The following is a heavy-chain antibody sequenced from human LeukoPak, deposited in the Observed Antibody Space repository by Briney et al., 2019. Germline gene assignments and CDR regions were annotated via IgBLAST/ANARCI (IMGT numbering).Heavy chain of an antibody. Sequence: GASVKVSCKASGYRFTSDGIAGVRQAPGQGLEWMGWISVNSGYTNYAQKVQGRVTMTADTSTSTVYMELRSLRSDDTAIYYCARSREVTVSGPQFDYWGQGTLVTVSS. CDR2: ISVNSGYT. CDR1: GYRFTSDG. J-gene: IGHJ4*02. CDR3: ARSREVTVSGPQFDY. D-gene: IGHD4-23*01. V-gene: IGHV1-18*01.